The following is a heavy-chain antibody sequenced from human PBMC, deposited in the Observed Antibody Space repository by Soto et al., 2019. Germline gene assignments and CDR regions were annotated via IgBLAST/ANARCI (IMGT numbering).Heavy chain of an antibody. CDR1: GFTFSSYS. J-gene: IGHJ5*02. CDR2: ISSSSSYI. V-gene: IGHV3-21*01. Sequence: PGGSLRLSCAASGFTFSSYSMNWVRRAPGKGLEWVSSISSSSSYIYYADSVKGRFTISRDNAKNSLYLQMNSLRAEDTAVYYCAIGAGPLRFDPWGQGTLVTVSS. D-gene: IGHD6-13*01. CDR3: AIGAGPLRFDP.